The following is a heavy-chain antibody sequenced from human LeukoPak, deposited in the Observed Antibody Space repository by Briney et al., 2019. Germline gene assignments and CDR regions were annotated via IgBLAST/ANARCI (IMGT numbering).Heavy chain of an antibody. CDR1: GFTFSSYW. Sequence: GGSLRLSCAASGFTFSSYWMSWVRQAPGKGLEWVANIKQDGSEKYYVDSVKGRFTISRDNSKNTLYLQMNSLRAEDTAVYYCAKDLLGQWPTVFDYWGQGTLVAVSS. J-gene: IGHJ4*02. CDR3: AKDLLGQWPTVFDY. CDR2: IKQDGSEK. D-gene: IGHD6-19*01. V-gene: IGHV3-7*01.